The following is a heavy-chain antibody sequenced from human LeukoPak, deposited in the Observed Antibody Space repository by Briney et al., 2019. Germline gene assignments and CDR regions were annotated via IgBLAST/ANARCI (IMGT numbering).Heavy chain of an antibody. Sequence: SETLSLTCTVSGGSISSYYWSWIRQPPGKGLEWIGYIYYSGSTNYNPSLKSRVTISVDTSKNQFSLKLSSVTAADTAVYYCGRGAWGRNYYGSGSYPYYFDYWGQGTLVTVSS. CDR1: GGSISSYY. CDR3: GRGAWGRNYYGSGSYPYYFDY. CDR2: IYYSGST. V-gene: IGHV4-59*01. D-gene: IGHD3-10*01. J-gene: IGHJ4*02.